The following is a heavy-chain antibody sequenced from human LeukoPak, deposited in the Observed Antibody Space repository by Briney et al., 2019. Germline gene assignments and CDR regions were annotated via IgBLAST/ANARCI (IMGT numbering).Heavy chain of an antibody. CDR1: GFTFSSYA. J-gene: IGHJ4*02. CDR3: AKDKEIVVVPAAIDY. Sequence: GGSLRLSCAASGFTFSSYAMSWVRQAPGKGLEWVSAISGSGGGTYYADSVKGRFTISRDNSKNTLYLQMNSLRAEDTAVYYCAKDKEIVVVPAAIDYWGQGTLVTVSS. CDR2: ISGSGGGT. V-gene: IGHV3-23*01. D-gene: IGHD2-2*01.